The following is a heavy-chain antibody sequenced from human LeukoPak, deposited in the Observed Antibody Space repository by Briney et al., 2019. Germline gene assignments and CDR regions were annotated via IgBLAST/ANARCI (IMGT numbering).Heavy chain of an antibody. V-gene: IGHV3-23*01. J-gene: IGHJ4*02. Sequence: GGSLRLSCAASGFTFSSYDMSWVRQAPGKGLQWVSAVSSGGDRTYYADSVKGRFSISRDNSKNTLYLQMNSLSADDTAVYYCASAGGYCSTTSCYVLYYWGQGALVTVSS. CDR1: GFTFSSYD. D-gene: IGHD2-2*01. CDR2: VSSGGDRT. CDR3: ASAGGYCSTTSCYVLYY.